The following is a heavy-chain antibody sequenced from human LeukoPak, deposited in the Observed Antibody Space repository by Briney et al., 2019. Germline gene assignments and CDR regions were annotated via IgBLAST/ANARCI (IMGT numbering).Heavy chain of an antibody. CDR1: GYTFTGYY. CDR2: INPNSGGT. D-gene: IGHD5-24*01. Sequence: ASVKVSSKASGYTFTGYYMHWVRQAPGQGLEWMGWINPNSGGTNYAQKFRGRVTMTRDTSISTAYMELSRLRSDDTAVYYCARDEMATISIQGWFDPWGQGTLVTVSS. V-gene: IGHV1-2*02. CDR3: ARDEMATISIQGWFDP. J-gene: IGHJ5*02.